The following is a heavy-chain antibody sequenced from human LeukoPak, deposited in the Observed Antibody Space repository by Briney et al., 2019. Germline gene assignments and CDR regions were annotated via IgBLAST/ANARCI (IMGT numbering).Heavy chain of an antibody. CDR2: IIPILGIA. V-gene: IGHV1-69*04. D-gene: IGHD2-2*01. CDR1: GGTFSSYA. J-gene: IGHJ6*02. Sequence: ASVKVSCKASGGTFSSYAISWVRQAPGQGLEWMGRIIPILGIANYAQKSQGRVTITADKSTGTAYMELSSLRSEDTAVYYCARDCSSTSCHYYYYGMDVWGQGTTVTVSS. CDR3: ARDCSSTSCHYYYYGMDV.